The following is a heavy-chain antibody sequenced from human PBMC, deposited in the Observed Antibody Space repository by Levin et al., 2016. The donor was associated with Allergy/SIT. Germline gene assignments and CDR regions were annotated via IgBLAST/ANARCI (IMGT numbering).Heavy chain of an antibody. D-gene: IGHD5-12*01. Sequence: GESLKISCAASGLTFSNAWMSWVRQAPGKGLEWVGRIKSKSDGETTDYAAPVKGRFTISRHDSKNTLYLQMNSLKTEDTAVYYCTTGVSGYAGFDFWGLGTLVTSPQ. CDR2: IKSKSDGETT. V-gene: IGHV3-15*01. J-gene: IGHJ4*02. CDR1: GLTFSNAW. CDR3: TTGVSGYAGFDF.